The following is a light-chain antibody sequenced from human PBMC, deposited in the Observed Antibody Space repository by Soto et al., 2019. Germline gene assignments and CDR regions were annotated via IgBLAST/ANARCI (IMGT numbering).Light chain of an antibody. CDR2: QAS. J-gene: IGKJ1*01. CDR3: QQYNANSQA. CDR1: VSVNRW. V-gene: IGKV1-5*03. Sequence: DIPMTQSPSTLSASIGDRVTITCRASVSVNRWLAWYQQKPGKTPKLLIYQASTLESGVPSRFSGGGSGTEFTLTISSLQPDDFATYYCQQYNANSQAFGQGTKVEIK.